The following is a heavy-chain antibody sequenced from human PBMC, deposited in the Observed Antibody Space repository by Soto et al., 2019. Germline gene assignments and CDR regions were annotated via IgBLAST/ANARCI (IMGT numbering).Heavy chain of an antibody. J-gene: IGHJ3*02. Sequence: SLRVSCAVSGFICSSYDMSWVRQAPGKGLEWVSTILVGGSTHYEDSVKGRFTISRDTSKNTVYLQMNSLTAGDTAVYYCAKATATGGGAFEIYGQGTMVTVSS. D-gene: IGHD2-8*02. V-gene: IGHV3-23*01. CDR2: ILVGGST. CDR3: AKATATGGGAFEI. CDR1: GFICSSYD.